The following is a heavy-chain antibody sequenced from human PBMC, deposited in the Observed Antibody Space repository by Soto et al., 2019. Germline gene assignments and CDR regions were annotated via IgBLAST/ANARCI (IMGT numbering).Heavy chain of an antibody. CDR3: ARAGLVWFGERFRRRKQQRPSDSGTPFHYYYGTDV. CDR2: IIPIFGTA. CDR1: GGTFSSYA. V-gene: IGHV1-69*06. J-gene: IGHJ6*02. Sequence: SVKVSCKASGGTFSSYAISSVRQAPGQGLEGMGGIIPIFGTANYAQKFQGRVTITADKSTSTAYMELSSLRSEDTAVYYCARAGLVWFGERFRRRKQQRPSDSGTPFHYYYGTDVWGQGNTVT. D-gene: IGHD3-10*01.